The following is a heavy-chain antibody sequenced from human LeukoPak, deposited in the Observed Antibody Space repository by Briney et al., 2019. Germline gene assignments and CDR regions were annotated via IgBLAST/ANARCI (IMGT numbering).Heavy chain of an antibody. CDR3: AMYDPEAYYFDY. V-gene: IGHV1-18*01. Sequence: ASVKVSCKASGYTFTSYGISWVRQAPGQGLEWMGWISAYNGNTNYAQKLQGRVTMTTDTSTSTAYMELRSLRSDDTAVYYCAMYDPEAYYFDYWGQGTLVTVSS. D-gene: IGHD3-3*01. J-gene: IGHJ4*02. CDR2: ISAYNGNT. CDR1: GYTFTSYG.